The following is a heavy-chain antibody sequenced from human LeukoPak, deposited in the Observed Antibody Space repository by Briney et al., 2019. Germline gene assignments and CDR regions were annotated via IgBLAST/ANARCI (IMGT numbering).Heavy chain of an antibody. CDR1: GGSFSGYY. D-gene: IGHD3-10*01. V-gene: IGHV4-34*01. CDR2: INHSGST. J-gene: IGHJ4*02. Sequence: KASETLSLTCAVYGGSFSGYYWSWIRQPPGKGLEWIGEINHSGSTNYNPSLKSRVTISVDTSKNQFSLKLSSVTAADTAVYYCARMGRETMVRGVMIWGQGTLDTVSS. CDR3: ARMGRETMVRGVMI.